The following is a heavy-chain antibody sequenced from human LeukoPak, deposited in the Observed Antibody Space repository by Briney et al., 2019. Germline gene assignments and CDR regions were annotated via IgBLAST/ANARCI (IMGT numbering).Heavy chain of an antibody. CDR1: GGSISSYY. V-gene: IGHV4-59*01. J-gene: IGHJ4*02. CDR2: IHYSGST. Sequence: PSETLSLTCTVSGGSISSYYWSWIRQPPGKGLEWIGYIHYSGSTNYNPSLKSRVTISADTSKNQFSLKLTSVTAADTAVYYCAREKWELLPIFDYWGQGTLVTVSS. CDR3: AREKWELLPIFDY. D-gene: IGHD1-26*01.